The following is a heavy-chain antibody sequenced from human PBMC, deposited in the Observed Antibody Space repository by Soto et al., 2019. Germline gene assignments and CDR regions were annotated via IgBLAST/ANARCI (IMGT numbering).Heavy chain of an antibody. D-gene: IGHD3-10*01. CDR3: ALPYGSGSNYHYYGMDV. J-gene: IGHJ6*02. CDR1: GGTFSSYA. V-gene: IGHV1-69*12. CDR2: IIPIFGTA. Sequence: QVQLVQSGAAVKKPGSSVKVSCKASGGTFSSYAISWVRQAPGQGLEWMGGIIPIFGTANYAQKFQGRVTITADESTSTAYMELSSLRSEDTAVYYCALPYGSGSNYHYYGMDVWGQGTTVTVSS.